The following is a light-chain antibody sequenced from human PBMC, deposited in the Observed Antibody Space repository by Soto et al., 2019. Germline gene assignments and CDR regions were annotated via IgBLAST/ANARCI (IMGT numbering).Light chain of an antibody. CDR3: QQLSRYPLT. Sequence: DIQMTQSPSSLSASVGERVTITCLASQGIRNDLGWYQQKPGKAPKRLIYSASTLQSGVPSRFSGSGSETEFSLTIRALQPEDFATYYCQQLSRYPLTFGGGTKVDIK. J-gene: IGKJ4*01. V-gene: IGKV1-17*01. CDR1: QGIRND. CDR2: SAS.